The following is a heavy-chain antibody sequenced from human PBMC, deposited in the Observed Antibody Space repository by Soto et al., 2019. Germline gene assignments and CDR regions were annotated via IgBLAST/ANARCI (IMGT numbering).Heavy chain of an antibody. Sequence: ASVKVSCKASGGTFSSYAISWVRQAPGQGLEWMGGIVPIFGTANYAQKFQGRVTITADESTSTAYMELSSLRSEDTAVYYCARESPTYDILTGYPSFDYWGQGTLVTVSS. CDR3: ARESPTYDILTGYPSFDY. D-gene: IGHD3-9*01. J-gene: IGHJ4*02. CDR2: IVPIFGTA. V-gene: IGHV1-69*13. CDR1: GGTFSSYA.